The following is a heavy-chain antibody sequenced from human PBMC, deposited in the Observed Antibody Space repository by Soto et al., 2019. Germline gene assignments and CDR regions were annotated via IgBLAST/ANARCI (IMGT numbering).Heavy chain of an antibody. Sequence: GGSLRLSCAASGFAFSSSAMSWVRQAPGKGPEWVSAISESGDNTFSADSVKGRFTISRDNTKNTLYLQMNSLRAEDTALYFCAKGGYKYGLDPWGQGTLVTVSS. CDR2: ISESGDNT. CDR1: GFAFSSSA. J-gene: IGHJ5*02. D-gene: IGHD5-18*01. V-gene: IGHV3-23*01. CDR3: AKGGYKYGLDP.